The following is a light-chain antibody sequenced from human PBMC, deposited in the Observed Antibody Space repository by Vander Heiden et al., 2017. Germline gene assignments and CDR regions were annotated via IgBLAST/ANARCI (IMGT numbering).Light chain of an antibody. CDR1: SSNIGAGYD. CDR2: GNN. Sequence: QSVLTQPPSVSGAPGQRVTISCTGSSSNIGAGYDVHWYQQLPGTAPKFRSDGNNNRPSGVPDRFSGSKSGTSESLDITGLQTEDEADYDGQAYASRLSGAIFGGGTKLTVL. J-gene: IGLJ2*01. CDR3: QAYASRLSGAI. V-gene: IGLV1-40*01.